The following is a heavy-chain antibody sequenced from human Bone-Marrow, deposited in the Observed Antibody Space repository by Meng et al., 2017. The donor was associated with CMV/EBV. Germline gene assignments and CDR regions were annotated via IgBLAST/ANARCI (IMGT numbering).Heavy chain of an antibody. CDR3: VRDLFQFVDD. CDR1: GYTFSDYK. Sequence: ASVKVSCKTSGYTFSDYKMFWVRQAPGQGLEWMGWINPNTGDTYNAPKFQGRVTMTRDTSVSTVYMELNRLRSEDTAVYFCVRDLFQFVDDWGQGTLVTVSS. J-gene: IGHJ4*02. CDR2: INPNTGDT. V-gene: IGHV1-2*02. D-gene: IGHD3-3*01.